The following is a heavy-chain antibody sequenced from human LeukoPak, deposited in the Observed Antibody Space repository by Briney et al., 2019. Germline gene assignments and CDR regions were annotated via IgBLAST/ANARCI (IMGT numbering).Heavy chain of an antibody. V-gene: IGHV1-2*02. CDR3: ARDKGSSWTGPFDY. J-gene: IGHJ4*02. CDR2: INPNSGGT. CDR1: VYTFTGYY. Sequence: ASVKVSCKASVYTFTGYYMHWVRQAPGQGLEWMGWINPNSGGTNYAQKFQGRVTMTRDTSISTAYMELSRLRSDDTAVYYCARDKGSSWTGPFDYWGQGTLVTVSS. D-gene: IGHD6-13*01.